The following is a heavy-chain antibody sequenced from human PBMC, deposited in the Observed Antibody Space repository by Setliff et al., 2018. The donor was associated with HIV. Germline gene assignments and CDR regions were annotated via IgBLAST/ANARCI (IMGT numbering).Heavy chain of an antibody. Sequence: PGGSLRLSCAASGFTFSNYVMSWVRQTPGKGLEWVSVISSSGGRTYHADSVKGRFTISRENAKNSLYLQMNSLRAGDTAVYYCARSVPALYYYYGMDVWGQGTLVTVSS. CDR3: ARSVPALYYYYGMDV. CDR1: GFTFSNYV. V-gene: IGHV3-23*01. D-gene: IGHD2-2*01. CDR2: ISSSGGRT. J-gene: IGHJ6*02.